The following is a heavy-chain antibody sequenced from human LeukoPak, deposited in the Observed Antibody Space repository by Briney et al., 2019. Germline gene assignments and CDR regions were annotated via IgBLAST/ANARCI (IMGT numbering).Heavy chain of an antibody. CDR3: ARGVGAAAGLPPFDY. Sequence: SVTLSLTCAVYGGSFSGYYWSWIRQPPGKGLEWIGEIKHSGSTNYNPSLKSRVTISVDTSKKQFSLKLSSVTAADTAVYYCARGVGAAAGLPPFDYWGQGTLVTVSS. J-gene: IGHJ4*02. V-gene: IGHV4-34*01. D-gene: IGHD6-13*01. CDR1: GGSFSGYY. CDR2: IKHSGST.